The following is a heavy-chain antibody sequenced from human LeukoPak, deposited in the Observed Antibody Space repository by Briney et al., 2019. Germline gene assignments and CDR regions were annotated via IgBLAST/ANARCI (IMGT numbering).Heavy chain of an antibody. V-gene: IGHV1-2*02. CDR1: GYTFTGYY. D-gene: IGHD2-2*01. J-gene: IGHJ4*02. CDR2: INPNSGGT. CDR3: ARGYCSSTSCYHLFDY. Sequence: ASVKVSCKASGYTFTGYYMHWVRQAPGQGLEWMGWINPNSGGTNYAQKFQGRVTMTRDTSISTAYMELSRLRSDDTAVYYCARGYCSSTSCYHLFDYWGQGTLVTVSS.